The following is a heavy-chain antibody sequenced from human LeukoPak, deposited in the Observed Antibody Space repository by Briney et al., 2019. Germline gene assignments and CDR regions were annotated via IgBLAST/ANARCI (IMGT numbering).Heavy chain of an antibody. Sequence: SETLSLTCTVSGGSISSHYWSWIRQPPGKGLGWIGYIYYSGSTNYNPSLKSRVTISVDTSKNQFSLKLSSVTAADTAVYYCARMATSYGSGSSWFDPWGQGTLVTVSS. CDR3: ARMATSYGSGSSWFDP. CDR2: IYYSGST. J-gene: IGHJ5*02. D-gene: IGHD3-10*01. V-gene: IGHV4-59*11. CDR1: GGSISSHY.